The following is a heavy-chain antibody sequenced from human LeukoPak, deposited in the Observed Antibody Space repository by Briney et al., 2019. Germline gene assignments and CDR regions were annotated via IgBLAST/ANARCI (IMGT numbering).Heavy chain of an antibody. D-gene: IGHD5-18*01. J-gene: IGHJ4*02. Sequence: GGSLRLSCAASGFTFSSYWMSWVRQAPGKGLEWVANIKQDGSEKYYVDSVKGRFTISRDSAKNSLYLQMNSLRAEDTAVYYCARDPGYSYGYGIDYWGQGTLVTVSS. CDR3: ARDPGYSYGYGIDY. V-gene: IGHV3-7*03. CDR1: GFTFSSYW. CDR2: IKQDGSEK.